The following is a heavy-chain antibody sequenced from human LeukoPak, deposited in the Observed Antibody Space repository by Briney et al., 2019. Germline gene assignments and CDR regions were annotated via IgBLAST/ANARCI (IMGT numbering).Heavy chain of an antibody. CDR2: ITSSSSYI. CDR3: AELGITMIGGV. V-gene: IGHV3-21*01. CDR1: GFTFDDYA. D-gene: IGHD3-10*02. J-gene: IGHJ6*04. Sequence: GGSLRLSCAASGFTFDDYAMNWVRHAPGKGLEWVSSITSSSSYIYYADSVKGRFTISRDNAKNSLYLQMNSLRAEDTAVYYCAELGITMIGGVWGKGTTVTISS.